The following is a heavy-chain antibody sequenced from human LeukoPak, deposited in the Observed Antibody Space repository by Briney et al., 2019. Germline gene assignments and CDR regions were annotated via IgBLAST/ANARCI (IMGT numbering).Heavy chain of an antibody. CDR2: INPNSGGT. CDR1: GYTFTGYY. V-gene: IGHV1-2*02. J-gene: IGHJ3*02. Sequence: GASVKASCKASGYTFTGYYMHWVRQAPGQGLEWMGWINPNSGGTNYAQKFQGRVTMTRDTSISTAYMELSRLRSDDTAVYYCAREAVAGPGDDAFDIWGQGTMVTVSS. CDR3: AREAVAGPGDDAFDI. D-gene: IGHD6-19*01.